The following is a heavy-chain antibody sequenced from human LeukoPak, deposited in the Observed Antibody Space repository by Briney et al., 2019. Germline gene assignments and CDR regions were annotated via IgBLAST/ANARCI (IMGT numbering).Heavy chain of an antibody. V-gene: IGHV3-53*01. D-gene: IGHD1-26*01. CDR3: ARSPSKVGQLAYYLDY. Sequence: GGSLRLSCAASGFTVNSNYMSWVRQAPGKGLEWVSVIYSGGSTYYANSVKGRFTISRDNSKNTLYLQMNSLRAEDTAVYYCARSPSKVGQLAYYLDYWGQGTLVTVSS. CDR1: GFTVNSNY. CDR2: IYSGGST. J-gene: IGHJ4*02.